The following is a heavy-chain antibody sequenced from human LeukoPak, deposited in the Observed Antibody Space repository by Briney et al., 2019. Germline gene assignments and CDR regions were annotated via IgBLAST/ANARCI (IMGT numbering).Heavy chain of an antibody. D-gene: IGHD2-2*01. J-gene: IGHJ4*02. CDR2: ISGSGGST. V-gene: IGHV3-23*01. CDR1: GFTFSSYA. CDR3: ARADCSSTSCYVGFDY. Sequence: GGSLRLSCAASGFTFSSYAMSWVRQAPGKGLEWVSAISGSGGSTYYADSVKGRFTISRDNSKNTLYLQMNSLRAEDTAVYYCARADCSSTSCYVGFDYWGQGTLVTVSS.